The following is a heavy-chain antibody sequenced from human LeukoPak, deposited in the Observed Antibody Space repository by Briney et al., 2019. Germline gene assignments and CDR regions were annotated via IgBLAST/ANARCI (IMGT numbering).Heavy chain of an antibody. Sequence: SETLFLTCTVSGGSISSSSYYWGWIRQPPGKGLEWIGSIYYSGSTYYGPSLKSRATISVDTSKNHFSLKLSSVTAADTAVYYCARRATNWGSFDYWGQGNPVTVSS. CDR3: ARRATNWGSFDY. D-gene: IGHD7-27*01. CDR1: GGSISSSSYY. J-gene: IGHJ4*02. CDR2: IYYSGST. V-gene: IGHV4-39*02.